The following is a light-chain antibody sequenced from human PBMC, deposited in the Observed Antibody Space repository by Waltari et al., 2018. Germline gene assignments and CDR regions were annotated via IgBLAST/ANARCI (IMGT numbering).Light chain of an antibody. CDR2: GAS. CDR3: QQYNNWPPAFT. J-gene: IGKJ3*01. Sequence: EIVMTQSPAPLSVSPGERATLSCRASQSVSSNLAWYQQKPGQAPRLLIYGASTRATGIPARFSGSGSGTEFTLNISSLQSEDCAVDYCQQYNNWPPAFTFGPGTKVDIK. CDR1: QSVSSN. V-gene: IGKV3-15*01.